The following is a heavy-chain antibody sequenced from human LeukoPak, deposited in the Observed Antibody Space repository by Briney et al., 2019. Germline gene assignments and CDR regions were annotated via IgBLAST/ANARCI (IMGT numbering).Heavy chain of an antibody. J-gene: IGHJ3*02. Sequence: GGSLRLSCAASGFTVSSNYMSWVRQAPGKGLEWVSAISGSGGSTYYADSVKGRFTISRDNSKNTVYLQMNSLRAEDTAVYYCTILYSSGWYAYAFDIWGQGTMVTVSS. D-gene: IGHD6-19*01. CDR1: GFTVSSNY. CDR3: TILYSSGWYAYAFDI. V-gene: IGHV3-23*01. CDR2: ISGSGGST.